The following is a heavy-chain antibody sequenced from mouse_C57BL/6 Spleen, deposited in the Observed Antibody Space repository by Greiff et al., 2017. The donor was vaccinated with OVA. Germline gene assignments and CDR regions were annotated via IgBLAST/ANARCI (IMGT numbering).Heavy chain of an antibody. CDR3: ARRSSGKGFAY. V-gene: IGHV5-17*01. CDR1: GFTFSDYG. Sequence: DVHLVESGGGLVKPGGSLKLSCAASGFTFSDYGMHWVRQAPEKGLEWVAYISSGSSTIYYADTVKGRFTISRDNAKNTLFLQMTSLRSEDTAMYYCARRSSGKGFAYWGQGTLVTVSA. CDR2: ISSGSSTI. J-gene: IGHJ3*01. D-gene: IGHD3-2*02.